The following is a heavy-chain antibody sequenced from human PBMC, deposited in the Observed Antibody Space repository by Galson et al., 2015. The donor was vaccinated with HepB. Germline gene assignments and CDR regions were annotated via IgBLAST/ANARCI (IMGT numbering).Heavy chain of an antibody. V-gene: IGHV3-11*01. CDR1: GFTFSDYY. D-gene: IGHD3-10*01. J-gene: IGHJ6*03. CDR2: ISSSGSTI. CDR3: ARERGESYYYYMDV. Sequence: SLRLSCAASGFTFSDYYMSWIRQAPGKGLEWVSYISSSGSTIYYADSVKGRFTISRDNAKNSLYLQMNSLRAEDTAVYYCARERGESYYYYMDVWGKGTTVTVSS.